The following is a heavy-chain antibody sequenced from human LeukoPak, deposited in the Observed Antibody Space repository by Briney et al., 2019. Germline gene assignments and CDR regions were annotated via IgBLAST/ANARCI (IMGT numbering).Heavy chain of an antibody. V-gene: IGHV4-4*07. J-gene: IGHJ6*03. D-gene: IGHD3-22*01. CDR1: GGSISSYY. CDR3: ARGYYYDSSGYHLNYMDV. Sequence: PSETLSLTCTVSGGSISSYYWSWIRQPAGKGLEWIGRIYTSGSTNCNPSLKSRVTMSVDTSKNQFSLKLSSVTAADTAVYYCARGYYYDSSGYHLNYMDVWGKGTTVTVSS. CDR2: IYTSGST.